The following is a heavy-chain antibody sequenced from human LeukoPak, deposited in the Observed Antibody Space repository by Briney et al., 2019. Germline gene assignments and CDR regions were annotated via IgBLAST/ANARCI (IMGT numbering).Heavy chain of an antibody. Sequence: SQTLSLTCTVAGDSISSGDYYWSWIRQPAGKGVEWIGRISSSGSTNYNPSLKSRVTISVDTSKNQFSLKLSSVTAADTAVYFCARGPYSYDSSGAFDIWGQGTMVTVSS. CDR2: ISSSGST. D-gene: IGHD3-22*01. V-gene: IGHV4-61*02. J-gene: IGHJ3*02. CDR3: ARGPYSYDSSGAFDI. CDR1: GDSISSGDYY.